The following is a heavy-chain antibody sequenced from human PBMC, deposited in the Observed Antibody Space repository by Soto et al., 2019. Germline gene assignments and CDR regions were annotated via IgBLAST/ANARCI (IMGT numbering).Heavy chain of an antibody. CDR1: GFTFSSYA. D-gene: IGHD3-10*01. Sequence: EVQLLESGGGLVQPGGPLRLSCAASGFTFSSYAMSWVRQAPGKGLEWVSATGASGDSTYYTDSVKGRFTISRDNSKNTLYLQMNTLRAEDTAVYYCAKDLGFSAPTAFDYWGQGTLVTVSS. CDR3: AKDLGFSAPTAFDY. CDR2: TGASGDST. V-gene: IGHV3-23*01. J-gene: IGHJ4*02.